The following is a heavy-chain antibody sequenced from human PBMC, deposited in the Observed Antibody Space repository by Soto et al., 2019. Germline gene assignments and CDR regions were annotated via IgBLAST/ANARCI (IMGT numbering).Heavy chain of an antibody. Sequence: QVQLQESVPGLVKPSETLSLTCTVSGGSLSSYFWSWIRQPPGKGLEWIGYIYYSGSTNYNPSLKSRVAISVETSKNQFSLNLRSVTAADTAVYYCARYGFFSLDVWGKGTTVTVSS. CDR3: ARYGFFSLDV. J-gene: IGHJ6*04. V-gene: IGHV4-59*08. CDR1: GGSLSSYF. CDR2: IYYSGST. D-gene: IGHD3-10*01.